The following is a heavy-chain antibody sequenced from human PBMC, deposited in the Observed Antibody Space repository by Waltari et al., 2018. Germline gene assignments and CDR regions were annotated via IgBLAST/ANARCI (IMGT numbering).Heavy chain of an antibody. D-gene: IGHD4-17*01. J-gene: IGHJ4*02. CDR3: ARDRYGDYGFCDY. V-gene: IGHV3-30-3*01. Sequence: QVQLVESGGGVVQPGRSLRLSCTASGFTFRSYAMHWVRQAPGKGLEWVAVISYDGSNKYYADSVKGRFTISRDNSKNTLYLQMNSLRAEDTAVYYCARDRYGDYGFCDYWGQGTLVTVSS. CDR1: GFTFRSYA. CDR2: ISYDGSNK.